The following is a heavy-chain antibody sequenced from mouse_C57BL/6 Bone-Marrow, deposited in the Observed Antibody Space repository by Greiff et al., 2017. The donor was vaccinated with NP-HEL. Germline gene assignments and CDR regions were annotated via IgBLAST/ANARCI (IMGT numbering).Heavy chain of an antibody. V-gene: IGHV1-53*01. J-gene: IGHJ4*01. CDR3: ARRLYYSNFHYYAMDY. Sequence: QVQLQQSGTELVKPGASVKLSCKASGYTFTSYWMHWVKQRPGQGLEWIGNINPSNGGTNYNEKFKSKATLTVDKSSSTAYMQLSSLTSEDSAVYYCARRLYYSNFHYYAMDYWGQGTSVTVSS. CDR1: GYTFTSYW. D-gene: IGHD2-5*01. CDR2: INPSNGGT.